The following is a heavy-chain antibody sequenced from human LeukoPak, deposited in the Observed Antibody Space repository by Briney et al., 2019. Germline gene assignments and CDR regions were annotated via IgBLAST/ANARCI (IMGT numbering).Heavy chain of an antibody. CDR3: AKESITIFGVVTGFDY. Sequence: GGCLRLSCAASGFTFSRYSMNWVRQAAGKGLEGVSYISSSSSTIYYADSVKGRFTISRDNAKNSLYLQMNSLRAEDTALYYCAKESITIFGVVTGFDYWSQGTLVTVSS. D-gene: IGHD3-3*01. V-gene: IGHV3-48*01. J-gene: IGHJ4*02. CDR2: ISSSSSTI. CDR1: GFTFSRYS.